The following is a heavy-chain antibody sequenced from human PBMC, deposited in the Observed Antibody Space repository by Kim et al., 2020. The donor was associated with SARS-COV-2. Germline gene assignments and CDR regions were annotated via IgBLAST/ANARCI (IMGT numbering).Heavy chain of an antibody. D-gene: IGHD3-10*01. V-gene: IGHV3-23*01. CDR3: AKSFYYGSGAFYSDFDH. J-gene: IGHJ4*02. Sequence: SVKGRFTISRDNPKNTVYLEMNSLRAEDTALYYCAKSFYYGSGAFYSDFDHWGQGTLVTVSS.